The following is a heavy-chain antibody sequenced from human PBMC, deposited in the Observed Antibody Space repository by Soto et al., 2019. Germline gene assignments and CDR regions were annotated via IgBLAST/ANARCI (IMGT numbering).Heavy chain of an antibody. J-gene: IGHJ5*02. V-gene: IGHV4-61*08. CDR1: GGSVSSGDYY. CDR2: IYYTGSS. CDR3: ARVPDR. Sequence: SETLSLTCSVSGGSVSSGDYYWSWIRQPPGKGLEWIGYIYYTGSSNYNPSLKRRVTISADTSKNQFSLKLSSVTAADTAVYYCARVPDRWGQGTLVTVSS. D-gene: IGHD2-2*01.